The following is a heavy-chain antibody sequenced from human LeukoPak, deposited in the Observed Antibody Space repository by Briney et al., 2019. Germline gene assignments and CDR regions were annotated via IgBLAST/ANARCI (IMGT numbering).Heavy chain of an antibody. V-gene: IGHV3-49*04. D-gene: IGHD1-1*01. CDR2: IRSKAYGETA. CDR1: GFTVSSNY. Sequence: GGSLRLSCAASGFTVSSNYMSWVRQAPGKGLEWVGFIRSKAYGETADYAASAKGRFTISRDDSKAIAYLQMNSLKTEDTAVYHCTRDRGAYNLYDYWGQGTLVTVSS. J-gene: IGHJ4*02. CDR3: TRDRGAYNLYDY.